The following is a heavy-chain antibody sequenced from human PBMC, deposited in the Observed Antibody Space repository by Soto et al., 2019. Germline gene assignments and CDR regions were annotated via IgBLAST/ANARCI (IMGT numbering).Heavy chain of an antibody. CDR3: ARAGGYWNPRGFDY. D-gene: IGHD1-1*01. Sequence: QVQLVESGGGLVKPGGSLRLSCAASGFTFSDYYMSWIRQAPGQGLGWVSYMANSGGTIYYAYSLKGRFTISRENDKNSLYLQMNSLRAEDTAVYYCARAGGYWNPRGFDYWGQGTLVTVSS. V-gene: IGHV3-11*01. CDR1: GFTFSDYY. J-gene: IGHJ4*02. CDR2: MANSGGTI.